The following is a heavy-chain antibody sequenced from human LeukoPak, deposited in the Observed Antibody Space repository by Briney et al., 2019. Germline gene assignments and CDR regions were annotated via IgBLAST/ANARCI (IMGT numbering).Heavy chain of an antibody. D-gene: IGHD3-10*01. V-gene: IGHV3-21*01. Sequence: GGSLRLSCAASGSTFSSYSMNWVRQAPGKGLEWVSSISSSSSYIYYADSVKGRFTISRDNAKNSLYLQMNSLRAEDTAVYYCARDRLELITMVRGVTGGQFDYWGQGTLVTVSS. CDR3: ARDRLELITMVRGVTGGQFDY. CDR2: ISSSSSYI. J-gene: IGHJ4*02. CDR1: GSTFSSYS.